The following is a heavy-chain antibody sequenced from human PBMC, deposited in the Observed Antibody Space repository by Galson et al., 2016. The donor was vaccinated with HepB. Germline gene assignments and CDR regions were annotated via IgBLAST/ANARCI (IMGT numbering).Heavy chain of an antibody. V-gene: IGHV1-18*01. CDR2: ISAYNGNT. J-gene: IGHJ6*04. CDR1: GYTFTSYG. D-gene: IGHD3-10*01. CDR3: ARDRDYGSGGENIGRAYYYYGMDV. Sequence: SVKVSCKASGYTFTSYGITWVRQAPGQGLEWMGWISAYNGNTNYAQKLQGRVTMTTDTSTSTAYMELRSLRSDDTAVYYCARDRDYGSGGENIGRAYYYYGMDVWGKGTTVTVSS.